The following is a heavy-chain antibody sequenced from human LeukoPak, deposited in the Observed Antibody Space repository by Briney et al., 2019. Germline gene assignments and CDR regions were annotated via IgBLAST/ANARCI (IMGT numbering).Heavy chain of an antibody. V-gene: IGHV3-23*01. D-gene: IGHD1-26*01. CDR2: ISGSGDNT. CDR3: AKMKGHPLPKYYMDV. J-gene: IGHJ6*01. Sequence: GGSLRLSCAASGFTFSGFAMSWVRRTPGKGLEWGSGISGSGDNTLYADSVTGQFTISRDNSKTTLYLEMNSLRAEDTAIYYCAKMKGHPLPKYYMDVWGQGTTVTVSS. CDR1: GFTFSGFA.